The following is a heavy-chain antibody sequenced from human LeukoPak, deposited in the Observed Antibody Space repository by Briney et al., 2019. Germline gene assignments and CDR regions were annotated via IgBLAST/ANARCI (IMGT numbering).Heavy chain of an antibody. V-gene: IGHV4-59*11. CDR1: GGSIRNHY. J-gene: IGHJ4*02. CDR3: ARDSSYTSGSYYDDYFDS. Sequence: SETLSLTCTVSGGSIRNHYWSWVRQPPGKALEWVGYVSDTGHTNSNPSLESRVTISVDTSKNQFSLKLSSVTAADAAVYYCARDSSYTSGSYYDDYFDSWSQGTLVTVSS. CDR2: VSDTGHT. D-gene: IGHD3-10*01.